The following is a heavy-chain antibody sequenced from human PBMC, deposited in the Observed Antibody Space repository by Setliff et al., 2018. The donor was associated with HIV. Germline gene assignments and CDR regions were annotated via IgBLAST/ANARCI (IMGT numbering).Heavy chain of an antibody. V-gene: IGHV4-39*07. CDR1: GGSISSSSYY. J-gene: IGHJ4*02. CDR2: MYYSGST. D-gene: IGHD5-18*01. CDR3: ARVFVDTAVLRVLEYYFDS. Sequence: LSLTCTVSGGSISSSSYYWGWVRQPPGKGLEWIGSMYYSGSTYYTPSLKSRITISLDTSKNQFSLSMRSVTAADTAVYYCARVFVDTAVLRVLEYYFDSWGRGTLVTVSS.